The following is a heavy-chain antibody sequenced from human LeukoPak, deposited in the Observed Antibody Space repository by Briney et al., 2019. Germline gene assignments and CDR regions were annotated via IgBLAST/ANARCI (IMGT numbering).Heavy chain of an antibody. J-gene: IGHJ4*02. CDR3: ARDVYYFDY. V-gene: IGHV3-30-3*01. CDR2: ISYDGSNK. CDR1: GFTFSGYA. Sequence: GGSLRLSCAASGFTFSGYAMHWVRQAPGKGLEWVAVISYDGSNKYYADSVKGRFTISRDNSKNTLYLQMNSLRAEDTAVYYCARDVYYFDYWGQGTLVTVSS.